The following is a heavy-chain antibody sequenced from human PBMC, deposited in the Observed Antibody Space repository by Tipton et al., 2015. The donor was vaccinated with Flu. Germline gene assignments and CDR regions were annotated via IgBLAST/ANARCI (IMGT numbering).Heavy chain of an antibody. V-gene: IGHV4-39*01. J-gene: IGHJ4*02. CDR2: VHYSGTT. D-gene: IGHD3-10*02. CDR1: GGSISNYH. CDR3: ARLSYYDVDLKNFYFDY. Sequence: TLSLICTVSGGSISNYHWGWIRQPPGKGLEWIGGVHYSGTTYYNPSLKSRVTISVDTSKNQFSLKVPSVTAADTAVYYCARLSYYDVDLKNFYFDYWGQGALVTVSS.